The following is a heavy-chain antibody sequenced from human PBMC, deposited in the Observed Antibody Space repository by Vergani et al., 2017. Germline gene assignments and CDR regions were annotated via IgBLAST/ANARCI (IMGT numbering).Heavy chain of an antibody. CDR3: ARGSRDGYNRSGLGAFDI. V-gene: IGHV4-39*07. J-gene: IGHJ3*02. CDR2: INHSGST. CDR1: GGSISSSSYY. D-gene: IGHD5-24*01. Sequence: QLQLQESGPGLVKPSETLSLTCTVSGGSISSSSYYWSWIRQPPGKGLEWIGEINHSGSTNYNPSLKSRVTISVDTSKNQFSLKLSSVTAADTAVYYCARGSRDGYNRSGLGAFDIWGQGTMVTVSS.